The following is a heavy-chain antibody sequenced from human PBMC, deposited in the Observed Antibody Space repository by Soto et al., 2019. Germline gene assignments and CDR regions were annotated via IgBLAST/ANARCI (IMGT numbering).Heavy chain of an antibody. Sequence: QVQVVQSGAEVKKPGASVKVSCKASGYTFISYAIHWVRQAPGQRLEWMGWINAGNGNTKYSQKFQGRVTMTRDTSLGTAYLVLNRLESADTAVYYCARSDDLWGPGTLVTVST. CDR2: INAGNGNT. V-gene: IGHV1-3*01. J-gene: IGHJ4*02. CDR3: ARSDDL. CDR1: GYTFISYA.